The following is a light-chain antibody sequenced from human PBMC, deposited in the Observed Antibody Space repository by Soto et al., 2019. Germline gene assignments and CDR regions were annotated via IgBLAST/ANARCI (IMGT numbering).Light chain of an antibody. J-gene: IGKJ2*01. CDR2: TAS. CDR3: QQYHSYPYS. Sequence: DIQMTQSPSTLSASVGDRVTITCRASQSVTRLLAWYQQKPGNAPKLLNYTASILQIGDPSRFSGSGSGTDYTLTISSLQPDDFATYYCQQYHSYPYSFGQGTKLEIK. CDR1: QSVTRL. V-gene: IGKV1-5*03.